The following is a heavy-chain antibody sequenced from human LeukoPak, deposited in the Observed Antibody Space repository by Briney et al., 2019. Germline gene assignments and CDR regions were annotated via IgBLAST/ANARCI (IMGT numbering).Heavy chain of an antibody. Sequence: SGGSLRLSCAASGFTFSSYSMNWVRQAPGKGLEWVSYISSSSSTLYYADSVKGRFTISRDNAKNSLYLQMNSLRAEDTAVYYCASTVDLDNFDAFDIWGQGTMVTVSS. J-gene: IGHJ3*02. CDR3: ASTVDLDNFDAFDI. CDR1: GFTFSSYS. D-gene: IGHD4-23*01. V-gene: IGHV3-48*04. CDR2: ISSSSSTL.